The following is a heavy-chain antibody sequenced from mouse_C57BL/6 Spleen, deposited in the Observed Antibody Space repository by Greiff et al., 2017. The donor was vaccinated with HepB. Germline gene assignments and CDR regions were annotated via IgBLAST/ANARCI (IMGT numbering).Heavy chain of an antibody. D-gene: IGHD1-1*01. J-gene: IGHJ4*01. CDR2: IWRGGST. CDR3: AKVTTVVADYAMDY. CDR1: GFSLTSYG. V-gene: IGHV2-5*01. Sequence: VKLVESGPGLVQPSQSLSITCTVSGFSLTSYGVHWVRQSPGKGLEWLGVIWRGGSTDYNAAFMSRLSITKDNSKSQVFFKMNSLQADDTAIYYCAKVTTVVADYAMDYWGQGTSVTVSS.